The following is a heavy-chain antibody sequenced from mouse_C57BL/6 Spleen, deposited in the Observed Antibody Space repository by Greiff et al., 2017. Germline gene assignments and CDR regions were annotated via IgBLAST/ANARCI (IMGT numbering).Heavy chain of an antibody. J-gene: IGHJ4*01. D-gene: IGHD2-2*01. Sequence: QVQLQQSDAELVKPGASVKISCKVSGYPFTDHTIHWMKQRPEQGLEWIGYIYPRDGSTKYTEKFKGKATLTADKSSSTAYMQLNSLTSEDAAVYFCARWGIYGYDDAMDYWGQGTSVTVAS. CDR2: IYPRDGST. CDR1: GYPFTDHT. CDR3: ARWGIYGYDDAMDY. V-gene: IGHV1-78*01.